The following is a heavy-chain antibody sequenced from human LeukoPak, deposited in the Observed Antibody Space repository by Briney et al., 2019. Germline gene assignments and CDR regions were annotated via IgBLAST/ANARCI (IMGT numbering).Heavy chain of an antibody. CDR1: GDSINSLDL. D-gene: IGHD3-22*01. V-gene: IGHV4-4*02. CDR2: MYLSGTT. CDR3: AGLVGRYSSGLYYYCFDY. Sequence: PSGTLSLTCTVSGDSINSLDLWSWVRQPPGKGLEWIGEMYLSGTTHSNPSVESRVTISIDKSKNQFFLNLSSVTAADTAVYYCAGLVGRYSSGLYYYCFDYWGQGTLVTVSS. J-gene: IGHJ4*02.